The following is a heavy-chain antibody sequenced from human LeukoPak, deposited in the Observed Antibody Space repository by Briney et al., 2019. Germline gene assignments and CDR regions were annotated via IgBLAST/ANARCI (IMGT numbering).Heavy chain of an antibody. D-gene: IGHD6-6*01. CDR3: ARDLRGAARPVGGAFDI. Sequence: PSETLSLTCTVSGASITSYTYYWGWIRQPPGKGLEWIGTFYYSGSTYYNPSLKSRVTISLDTSKKQFSLNLSSVTAADTAVYYCARDLRGAARPVGGAFDIWGQGTMVTVSS. CDR1: GASITSYTYY. CDR2: FYYSGST. V-gene: IGHV4-39*07. J-gene: IGHJ3*02.